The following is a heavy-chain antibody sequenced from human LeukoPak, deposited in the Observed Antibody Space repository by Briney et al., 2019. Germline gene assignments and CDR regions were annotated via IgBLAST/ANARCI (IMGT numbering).Heavy chain of an antibody. V-gene: IGHV1-2*02. CDR2: LNPHSGGT. CDR3: ARDSPSKVS. J-gene: IGHJ5*02. Sequence: ASVKVSCKASGYTFTAYYIHWVRQAPGQGPEWMGWLNPHSGGTNFAQKFQGRVTMTRDTSISTAYMEMSRLTFDDTAVYYCARDSPSKVSWGQGTLVTVSS. D-gene: IGHD2-2*01. CDR1: GYTFTAYY.